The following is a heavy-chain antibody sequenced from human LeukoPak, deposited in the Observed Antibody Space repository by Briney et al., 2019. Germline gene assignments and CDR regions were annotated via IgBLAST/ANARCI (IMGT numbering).Heavy chain of an antibody. J-gene: IGHJ5*02. V-gene: IGHV4-38-2*02. CDR1: GYSISSGYY. D-gene: IGHD6-13*01. Sequence: PSETLSLTFTVSGYSISSGYYWGWIRQPPGKGLEWIGSIYHSGSTYYNPSLKSRVTISVDTSKNQFSLKLNSVTAADTAVYYCARTVSGSPFTDIAAAGTGDWFDPWGQGTLVTVSS. CDR2: IYHSGST. CDR3: ARTVSGSPFTDIAAAGTGDWFDP.